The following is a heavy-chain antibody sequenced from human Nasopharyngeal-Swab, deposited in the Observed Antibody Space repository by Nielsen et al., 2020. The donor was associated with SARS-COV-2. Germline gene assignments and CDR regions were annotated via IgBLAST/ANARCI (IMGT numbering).Heavy chain of an antibody. CDR2: IYYSGST. D-gene: IGHD5-24*01. CDR1: GGSISSGDYY. V-gene: IGHV4-30-4*01. CDR3: ARGGDGYKWDYYYYGMDV. Sequence: SETLSLTCTVSGGSISSGDYYWSWIRQPPGKGLEWIGYIYYSGSTYYNPSLKSRVTISVDTSKNQFSLKLSSVTAADTAVYYCARGGDGYKWDYYYYGMDVWGQGTTVTVSS. J-gene: IGHJ6*02.